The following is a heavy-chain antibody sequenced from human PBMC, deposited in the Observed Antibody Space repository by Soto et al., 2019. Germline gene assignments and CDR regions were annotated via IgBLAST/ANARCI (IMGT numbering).Heavy chain of an antibody. Sequence: QVQLVESGGGVVQPGRSLRLPCAASGFTFSSYAMHWVRQAPGKGLEWVAVISYDGSNKYCADSVKGRFTISRDNSKNTLYLQMNSLRAEDTAVYYCASPRLSSDGTTPIDYWGQGTLVTVSS. D-gene: IGHD1-1*01. J-gene: IGHJ4*02. CDR3: ASPRLSSDGTTPIDY. CDR1: GFTFSSYA. V-gene: IGHV3-30-3*01. CDR2: ISYDGSNK.